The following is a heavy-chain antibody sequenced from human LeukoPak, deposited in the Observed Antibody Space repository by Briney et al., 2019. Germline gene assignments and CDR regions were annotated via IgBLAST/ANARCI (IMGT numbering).Heavy chain of an antibody. CDR2: INPNTGAT. CDR1: GYTFTAYY. J-gene: IGHJ4*02. CDR3: ARGDSFQFDS. V-gene: IGHV1-2*02. Sequence: ASVKVSCKASGYTFTAYYMHWVRQAPGQGLEWMGWINPNTGATNYAQKFQGRVTMTRATSISTAYMELSRATSDDTAMYYCARGDSFQFDSWGQGTLVTVSS. D-gene: IGHD2-21*02.